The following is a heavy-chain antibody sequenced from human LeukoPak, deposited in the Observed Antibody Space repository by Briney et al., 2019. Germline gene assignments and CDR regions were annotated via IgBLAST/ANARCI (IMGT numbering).Heavy chain of an antibody. Sequence: SETLSLTCTVSGDSISSYFWNWIRQPPGKGLEWIGYIYYRGNTNYNPSLKSRVTISVDTSKNQFSLKLSSVTAADTAVYYCARAGRITGTTALFDYWGQGTLVTVSS. CDR3: ARAGRITGTTALFDY. CDR2: IYYRGNT. J-gene: IGHJ4*02. CDR1: GDSISSYF. D-gene: IGHD1-20*01. V-gene: IGHV4-59*12.